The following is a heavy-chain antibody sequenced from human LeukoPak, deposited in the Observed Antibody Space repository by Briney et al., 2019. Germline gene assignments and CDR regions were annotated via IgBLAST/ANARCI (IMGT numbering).Heavy chain of an antibody. CDR2: VFDSGST. Sequence: SETLSLTCTVSGGSISNYWWSWIRQPPGKGLEWIGYVFDSGSTNYNPSLKSRVTISVDTSKKQFSLNLSSVTAADTAVYYCARGYSSSWNYFDYWGQGTLVSVSS. D-gene: IGHD6-13*01. CDR1: GGSISNYW. J-gene: IGHJ4*02. V-gene: IGHV4-59*01. CDR3: ARGYSSSWNYFDY.